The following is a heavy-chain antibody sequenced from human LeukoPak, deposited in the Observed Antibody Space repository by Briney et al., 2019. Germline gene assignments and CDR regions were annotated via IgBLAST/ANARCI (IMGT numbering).Heavy chain of an antibody. CDR1: GYTFTGYY. CDR3: ARGPSAGDQLLFDY. Sequence: ASVKVSCKASGYTFTGYYMHWVRQAPGQGLEWMGWINPNSGGTNYAQKFQGRVTMTRDTSISTAYMELSRLRSDDTAVYYCARGPSAGDQLLFDYWGQGTLVTVSP. J-gene: IGHJ4*02. V-gene: IGHV1-2*02. D-gene: IGHD2-2*01. CDR2: INPNSGGT.